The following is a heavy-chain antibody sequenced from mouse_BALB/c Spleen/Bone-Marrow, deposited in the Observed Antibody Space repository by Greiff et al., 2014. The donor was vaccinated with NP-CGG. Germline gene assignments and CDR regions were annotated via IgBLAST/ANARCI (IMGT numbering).Heavy chain of an antibody. J-gene: IGHJ2*01. CDR1: GFTFTDYF. CDR3: ARDYSGYFDV. D-gene: IGHD5-1*01. V-gene: IGHV7-3*02. Sequence: VHLVESGGGLVQPGGSLRLSCTTSGFTFTDYFMTWVRQPPGKALEWLGFIRNKANGYTTEYNPSVKGRFTISRDTSQGILYXXXXXXRAXDSAIYFCARDYSGYFDVWGQGTTLTVSX. CDR2: IRNKANGYTT.